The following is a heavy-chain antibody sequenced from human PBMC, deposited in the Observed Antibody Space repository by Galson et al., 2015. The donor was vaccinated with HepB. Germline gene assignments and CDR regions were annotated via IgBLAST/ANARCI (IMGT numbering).Heavy chain of an antibody. CDR1: GFTFSSYA. J-gene: IGHJ1*01. D-gene: IGHD6-6*01. CDR2: ISDSGGST. Sequence: SLRLSCAASGFTFSSYAMSWVRQAPGKGLEWVSAISDSGGSTYYADSVKGRFTISRDNSKNTLYLQMNSLRAEDTAVYYCAKGGAARPWGYFQHWGQGTLVTVSS. V-gene: IGHV3-23*01. CDR3: AKGGAARPWGYFQH.